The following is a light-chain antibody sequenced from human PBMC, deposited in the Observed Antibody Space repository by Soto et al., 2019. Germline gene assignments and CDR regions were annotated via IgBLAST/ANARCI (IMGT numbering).Light chain of an antibody. Sequence: DIQMTQSPSSLSASVGDRVTITCQASQDISNFLNWYQQKPGKAPKLLIYDASNLEAGVPSRFSGGGSGTDFTFTISSLQPEDVATYYCQQYDNLLPFTFGPGTKVDLK. CDR2: DAS. J-gene: IGKJ3*01. CDR3: QQYDNLLPFT. V-gene: IGKV1-33*01. CDR1: QDISNF.